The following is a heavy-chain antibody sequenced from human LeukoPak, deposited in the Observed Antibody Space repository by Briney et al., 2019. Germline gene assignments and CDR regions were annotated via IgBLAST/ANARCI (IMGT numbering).Heavy chain of an antibody. J-gene: IGHJ4*02. CDR1: GGSISGSNW. CDR3: ASRLRHLLGY. V-gene: IGHV4-4*02. Sequence: SETLSLTCAVSGGSISGSNWWSWVRQPPGKGLEWIGEIFHSESTNYSPSLKSRVTISIDKSKNQFSLKLTSVTVADTAVYYCASRLRHLLGYWGQGNLVTVSS. D-gene: IGHD3-16*01. CDR2: IFHSEST.